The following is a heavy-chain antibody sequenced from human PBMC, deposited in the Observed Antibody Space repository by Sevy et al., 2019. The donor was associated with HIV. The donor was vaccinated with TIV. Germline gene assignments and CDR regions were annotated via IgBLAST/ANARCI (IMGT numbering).Heavy chain of an antibody. Sequence: SETLSLTCTVSGGSISSSSYYWGWIRQPPGKGLEWIGSIYYSGSTYYNPSLKSRVTISVDTSKNQFSLKLSSVTAADTAVYYCAGETREFDCSGGSCYPIYYFDYWGQGTLVTVSS. CDR2: IYYSGST. CDR1: GGSISSSSYY. J-gene: IGHJ4*02. D-gene: IGHD2-15*01. V-gene: IGHV4-39*02. CDR3: AGETREFDCSGGSCYPIYYFDY.